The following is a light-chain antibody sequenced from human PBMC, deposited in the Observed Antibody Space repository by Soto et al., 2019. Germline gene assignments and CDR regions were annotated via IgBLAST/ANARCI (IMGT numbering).Light chain of an antibody. CDR3: VQGLQTPVT. J-gene: IGKJ4*01. Sequence: DIVMTQSPLSLPVTPGEPASISCRSSQSLLHSNGYNYLDWYPQKPGQSPQLLIYLGSNRASGVPDRFSGRGSAKDVTLKISRVEAEDVGVYYCVQGLQTPVTFGGWTKVEIK. CDR2: LGS. V-gene: IGKV2-28*01. CDR1: QSLLHSNGYNY.